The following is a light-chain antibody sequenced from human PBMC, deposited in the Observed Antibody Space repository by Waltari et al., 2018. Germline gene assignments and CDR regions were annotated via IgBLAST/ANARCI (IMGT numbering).Light chain of an antibody. Sequence: DIQMTHSPSSLSASVGARFTLTCRASPSISSYLNWYQQNPGKAPKLLIYAASSLQSGVPSRFSGSGSGTDFTLTISSLQPEDFATYYCQQSYSTPPYTFGQGTKLEIK. CDR1: PSISSY. J-gene: IGKJ2*01. CDR3: QQSYSTPPYT. V-gene: IGKV1-39*01. CDR2: AAS.